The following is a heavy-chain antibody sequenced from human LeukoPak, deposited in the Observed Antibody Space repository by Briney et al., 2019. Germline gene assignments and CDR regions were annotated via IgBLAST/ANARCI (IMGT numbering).Heavy chain of an antibody. Sequence: PGGSLRLXCAASGFTFSSYAMSWVRQAPEKGLEWVSAISGSGSSTYYADSVKGRFTISRDNSKNTLYLQMNSLRAEDTAVYYCAKVEAAADSFDYWGQGTLVTVSS. J-gene: IGHJ4*02. D-gene: IGHD6-13*01. V-gene: IGHV3-23*01. CDR3: AKVEAAADSFDY. CDR2: ISGSGSST. CDR1: GFTFSSYA.